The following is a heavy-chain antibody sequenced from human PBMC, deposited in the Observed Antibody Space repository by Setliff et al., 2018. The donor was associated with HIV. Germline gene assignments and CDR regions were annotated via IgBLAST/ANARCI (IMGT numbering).Heavy chain of an antibody. CDR3: AKDDFTGAYPSVALDI. V-gene: IGHV1-24*01. CDR1: GYTLTELS. J-gene: IGHJ3*02. D-gene: IGHD1-26*01. CDR2: FDPEDAET. Sequence: GASVKVSCKVSGYTLTELSIHWVRQVPGEGLEWMGGFDPEDAETIYAEKFQGRVTLTTDTSSSTAYMELRSLTSDDTAIYYCAKDDFTGAYPSVALDIWGQGTMVTVS.